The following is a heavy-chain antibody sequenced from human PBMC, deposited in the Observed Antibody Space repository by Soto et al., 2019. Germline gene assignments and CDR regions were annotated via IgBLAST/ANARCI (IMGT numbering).Heavy chain of an antibody. CDR2: IYYSGST. Sequence: SETLSLTCTVSGGSISSGDYYWSWIRQPPGKGLEWIGYIYYSGSTYYNPSLKSRVTISVDTSKNQFSLKLSSVTAADTAVYYCARANGYSGYVLFDYWGQGTLVTVSS. CDR1: GGSISSGDYY. V-gene: IGHV4-30-4*01. CDR3: ARANGYSGYVLFDY. J-gene: IGHJ4*02. D-gene: IGHD5-12*01.